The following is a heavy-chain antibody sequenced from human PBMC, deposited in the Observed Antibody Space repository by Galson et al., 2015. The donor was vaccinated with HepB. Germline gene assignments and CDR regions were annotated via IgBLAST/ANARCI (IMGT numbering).Heavy chain of an antibody. V-gene: IGHV1-58*01. J-gene: IGHJ4*02. CDR1: GFTFSSSA. CDR2: IVVGSGNT. CDR3: AAGGAILTGKRGFDY. Sequence: SVKVSCKASGFTFSSSAVQWVRQARGQRLEWIGWIVVGSGNTNYAQKFQERVTITREKSTSTAYMELSSLRSEDTAVYYCAAGGAILTGKRGFDYWGQGTLVTVSS. D-gene: IGHD3-9*01.